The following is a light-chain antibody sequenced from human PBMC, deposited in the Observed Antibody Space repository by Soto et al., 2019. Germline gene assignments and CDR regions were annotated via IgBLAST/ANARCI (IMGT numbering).Light chain of an antibody. J-gene: IGKJ5*01. CDR1: QSITSSF. CDR2: GAS. CDR3: QQYENSPIT. V-gene: IGKV3-20*01. Sequence: EIILSQSPDTLSLSPGERASLCCGASQSITSSFLAWYQQKPGQAPRLLIYGASSRATGIPDRFSGTGSETDFTLTINRLEPEDFAVYYCQQYENSPITFGQGTRLEIK.